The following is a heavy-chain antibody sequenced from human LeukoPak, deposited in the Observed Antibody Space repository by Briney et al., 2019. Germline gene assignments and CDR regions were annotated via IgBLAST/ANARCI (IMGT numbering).Heavy chain of an antibody. CDR3: AKDFPSRDNFWSGYYTDFDY. D-gene: IGHD3-3*01. J-gene: IGHJ4*02. CDR1: GFSFSNYG. CDR2: IRYDGSNK. V-gene: IGHV3-30*02. Sequence: GGSLRLSCAASGFSFSNYGMHWVRQPPGKGLEWVAFIRYDGSNKHYADSVKGRFSISRDNSKTTLYLQMNSLRPEDTAVCYCAKDFPSRDNFWSGYYTDFDYWGQGTLVTV.